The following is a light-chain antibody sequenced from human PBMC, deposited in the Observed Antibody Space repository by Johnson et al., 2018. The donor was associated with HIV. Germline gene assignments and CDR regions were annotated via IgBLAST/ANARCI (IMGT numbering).Light chain of an antibody. CDR3: GTWDGSLSAP. Sequence: QSVLTQPPSVSAAPGQKVTISCSGSSSNIGNNYVSWYQQLPGTAPKLLIYYNNKRPSGIPDRFSGSKSGTSATLGITGLQTGDEADYYCGTWDGSLSAPFGTGTKVTVL. J-gene: IGLJ1*01. CDR2: YNN. CDR1: SSNIGNNY. V-gene: IGLV1-51*01.